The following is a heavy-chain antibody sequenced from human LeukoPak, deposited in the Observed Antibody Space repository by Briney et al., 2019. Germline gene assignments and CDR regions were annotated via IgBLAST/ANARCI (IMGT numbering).Heavy chain of an antibody. CDR2: ISSSSTI. Sequence: PGGSLRLSCAASGFTFSSYVMSWVRQAPGKGLEWVSYISSSSTIYYADSVKGRFTISRDNAKNSLYLQMNSLRAEDTAVYYCARDVAGFDPWGQGTLVTVSS. CDR3: ARDVAGFDP. J-gene: IGHJ5*02. V-gene: IGHV3-48*04. CDR1: GFTFSSYV.